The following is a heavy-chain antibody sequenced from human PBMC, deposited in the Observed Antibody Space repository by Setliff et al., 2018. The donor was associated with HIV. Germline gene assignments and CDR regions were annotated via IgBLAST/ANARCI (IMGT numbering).Heavy chain of an antibody. CDR3: ARTIQPSSSPFDF. CDR1: GASIGSGRSY. Sequence: PSETLSLTCTVSGASIGSGRSYWSWIRQHPGKGLEWIGNISNNGSSYHNPSLKSRVTMSMDTSKNQFSLNLRSVTAADTAVYFCARTIQPSSSPFDFWGQGILVTVSS. D-gene: IGHD6-19*01. CDR2: ISNNGSS. J-gene: IGHJ4*02. V-gene: IGHV4-31*03.